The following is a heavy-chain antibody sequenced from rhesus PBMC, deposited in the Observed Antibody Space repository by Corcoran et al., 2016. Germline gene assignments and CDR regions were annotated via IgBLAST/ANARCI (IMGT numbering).Heavy chain of an antibody. CDR1: GYSISSGYY. V-gene: IGHV4-173*01. J-gene: IGHJ4*01. CDR3: ARTGITRMITVTIGYYFDY. D-gene: IGHD3-9*01. CDR2: ISGRGWST. Sequence: QVQLQESGPGLVKPSETLSLTCAVSGYSISSGYYWGWIRQPPGQGPEWIGRISGRGWSTDYNPSPKSRVTISTDTSKNQFSLKLSSVTAADTAVYYCARTGITRMITVTIGYYFDYWGQGVLVTVSS.